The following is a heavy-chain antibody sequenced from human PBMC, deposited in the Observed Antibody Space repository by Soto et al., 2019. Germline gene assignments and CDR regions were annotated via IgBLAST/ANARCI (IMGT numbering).Heavy chain of an antibody. CDR3: AREPYYDILYPYYYGMDV. CDR1: GFTFSSYW. J-gene: IGHJ6*02. Sequence: HPGGSLRLSCAASGFTFSSYWMHWVRQAPGKGLVWVSRINSDGSSTSYADSVKGRFTISRDNAKNTLYLQMNSLRAEDTAVYYCAREPYYDILYPYYYGMDVWGQGTTVTVSS. V-gene: IGHV3-74*01. CDR2: INSDGSST. D-gene: IGHD3-9*01.